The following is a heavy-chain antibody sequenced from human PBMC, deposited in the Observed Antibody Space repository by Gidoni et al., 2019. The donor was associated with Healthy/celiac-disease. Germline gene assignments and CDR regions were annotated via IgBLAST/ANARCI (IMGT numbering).Heavy chain of an antibody. D-gene: IGHD2-2*01. CDR3: TTATLSDLVFIRVVPAAYMDV. J-gene: IGHJ6*03. CDR1: GFTFSNAW. V-gene: IGHV3-15*01. Sequence: EVQLVESGGGLVKPGGSLRLSCAASGFTFSNAWMSWVRQAPGKGLEWVGRIKSKTDGGTTDYAAPVKGRFTISRDDSKNTLYLQMNSLKTEDTAVYYCTTATLSDLVFIRVVPAAYMDVWGKGTTVTVSS. CDR2: IKSKTDGGTT.